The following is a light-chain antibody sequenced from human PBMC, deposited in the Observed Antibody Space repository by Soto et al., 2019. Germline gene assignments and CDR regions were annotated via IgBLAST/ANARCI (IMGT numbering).Light chain of an antibody. CDR1: QSITSSS. CDR2: GTS. J-gene: IGKJ2*01. V-gene: IGKV3-20*01. CDR3: QQYGSSPLYT. Sequence: VLTQSPGTLSLSPGERATLSCRASQSITSSSLAWYQKKPGQAPRLLIYGTSSRATGIPERFSGSGSGKDFTLTISSLEPEDFAVYYCQQYGSSPLYTFGQGTKLE.